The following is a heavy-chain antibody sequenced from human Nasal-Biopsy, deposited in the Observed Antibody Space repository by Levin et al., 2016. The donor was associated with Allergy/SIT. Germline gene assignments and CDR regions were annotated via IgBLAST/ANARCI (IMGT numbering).Heavy chain of an antibody. D-gene: IGHD2-15*01. CDR1: GDSIISGGHS. Sequence: TLSLTCTVSGDSIISGGHSWSWIRQPPGKGLEWIGYIYQSGVSYYNPSLESRVTISVGTYKNEFSLKLSSVTVADTAVYYCARGAYCSGGGCPLRFDPWGQGTLVTVSS. CDR3: ARGAYCSGGGCPLRFDP. J-gene: IGHJ5*02. CDR2: IYQSGVS. V-gene: IGHV4-30-2*01.